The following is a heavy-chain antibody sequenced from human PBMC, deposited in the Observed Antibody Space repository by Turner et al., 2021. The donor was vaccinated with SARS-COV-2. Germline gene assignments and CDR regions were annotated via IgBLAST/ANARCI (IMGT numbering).Heavy chain of an antibody. J-gene: IGHJ6*02. V-gene: IGHV1-69*10. Sequence: QVQLVQSGAEVKKPGSSVKVSCKASGGTFSSYAISWVRQAPGQGLEWMGGIIPILGIANYAQKFQGRVTITADKSTSTAYMELSSLRSEDTAVYYCAIRERLQLSYYYGMDVWGQGTTVTVSS. D-gene: IGHD5-12*01. CDR1: GGTFSSYA. CDR3: AIRERLQLSYYYGMDV. CDR2: IIPILGIA.